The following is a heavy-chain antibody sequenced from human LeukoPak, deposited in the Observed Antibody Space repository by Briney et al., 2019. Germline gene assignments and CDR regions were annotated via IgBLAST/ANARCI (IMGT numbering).Heavy chain of an antibody. CDR1: GYSFTSYW. D-gene: IGHD3-9*01. CDR2: IYPGDSET. Sequence: GESLKISCKGSGYSFTSYWIGWVRQMPVKGLEWMGIIYPGDSETRYSPSFQGQVTISADKSISTAYLQWSSLKASDTAIYYCARRHYDILTGPDYWGQGTLVTVSS. V-gene: IGHV5-51*01. CDR3: ARRHYDILTGPDY. J-gene: IGHJ4*02.